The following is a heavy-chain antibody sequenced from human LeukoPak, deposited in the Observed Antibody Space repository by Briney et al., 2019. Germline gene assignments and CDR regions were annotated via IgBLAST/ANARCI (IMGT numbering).Heavy chain of an antibody. J-gene: IGHJ6*02. V-gene: IGHV1-69*01. D-gene: IGHD4-23*01. CDR2: IIPIFGTA. CDR3: AREGYGGNSNYYYYYGMDV. Sequence: GASVTVSCKASGGTFSSYAISWVRQAPGQGLEWMGGIIPIFGTANYAQKFQGRVTITADESTSTAYMELSSLRSEDTAVYYCAREGYGGNSNYYYYYGMDVWGQGTTVTVSS. CDR1: GGTFSSYA.